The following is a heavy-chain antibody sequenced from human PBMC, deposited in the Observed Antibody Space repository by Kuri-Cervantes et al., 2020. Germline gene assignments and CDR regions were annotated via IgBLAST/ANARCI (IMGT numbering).Heavy chain of an antibody. V-gene: IGHV3-33*01. CDR1: GFTFSSYG. Sequence: GGSLRLSCAASGFTFSSYGMHWVRQAPGKGLEWVAVIWCDGSNKYYADSVKGRFTISRDNSKNTLYLQMNSLRAEDTAVYYCARDRDYGDYEEYYYYGMDVWGQGTTVTVSS. CDR3: ARDRDYGDYEEYYYYGMDV. D-gene: IGHD4-17*01. J-gene: IGHJ6*02. CDR2: IWCDGSNK.